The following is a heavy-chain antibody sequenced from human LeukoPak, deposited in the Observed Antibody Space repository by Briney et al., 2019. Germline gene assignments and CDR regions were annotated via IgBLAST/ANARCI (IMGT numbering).Heavy chain of an antibody. J-gene: IGHJ6*01. CDR3: ARGGSSSSYYKNYGMDG. D-gene: IGHD6-13*01. CDR1: GDSLTSVD. CDR2: MKPKRGNT. Sequence: GSAKASCEASGDSLTSVDTNWGPQGPGQGHEWMGWMKPKRGNTGHAPTFQGRVTITRATSIDPAFMELSSLRPDDTAVYYCARGGSSSSYYKNYGMDGCRQ. V-gene: IGHV1-8*01.